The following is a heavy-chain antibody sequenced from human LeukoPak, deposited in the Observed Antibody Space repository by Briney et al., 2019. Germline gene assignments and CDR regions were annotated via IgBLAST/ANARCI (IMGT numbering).Heavy chain of an antibody. CDR3: ARRGRKWIQLQGYYFDY. CDR2: IYTSGST. D-gene: IGHD5-18*01. V-gene: IGHV4-4*07. Sequence: SETLSLTCTVSGGSISSYYWSWIRQPAGKGLEWIGRIYTSGSTYYNPSLKSRVTISVDTSKNQFSLKLSSVTAADTAVYYCARRGRKWIQLQGYYFDYWGQGTLVTVSS. J-gene: IGHJ4*02. CDR1: GGSISSYY.